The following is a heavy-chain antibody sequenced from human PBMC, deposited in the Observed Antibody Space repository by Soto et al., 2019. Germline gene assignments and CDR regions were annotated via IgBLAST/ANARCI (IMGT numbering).Heavy chain of an antibody. Sequence: QVQLQESGPGLVKPSETLSLTCTVSGGSVSSGSYYWSWIRQPPGKGLEWIGYIYYSGSTNYNPSLKSRVTISVDTSKNQFSLKLSSVTAADTAVYYCAREGYYDFWSGYSFWFDPWGQGTLVTVSS. D-gene: IGHD3-3*01. CDR2: IYYSGST. CDR1: GGSVSSGSYY. CDR3: AREGYYDFWSGYSFWFDP. V-gene: IGHV4-61*01. J-gene: IGHJ5*02.